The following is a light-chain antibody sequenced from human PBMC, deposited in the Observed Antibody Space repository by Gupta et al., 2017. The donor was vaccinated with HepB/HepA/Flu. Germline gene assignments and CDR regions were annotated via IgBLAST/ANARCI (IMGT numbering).Light chain of an antibody. J-gene: IGLJ1*01. CDR1: SSDVGGYNY. CDR2: DVS. V-gene: IGLV2-14*01. Sequence: QSALTQPASVSGSPGQSITISCTRTSSDVGGYNYVSWYQQHPGKAPKLMIYDVSNRPSGVANRFSGSKSGNTASLTISGLQAEDDADYYCSSYTSSNTFSFGTGTKVSVL. CDR3: SSYTSSNTFS.